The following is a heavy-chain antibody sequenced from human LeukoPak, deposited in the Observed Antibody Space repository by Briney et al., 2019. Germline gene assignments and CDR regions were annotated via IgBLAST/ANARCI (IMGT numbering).Heavy chain of an antibody. J-gene: IGHJ3*02. Sequence: GGSLRLSCAASGFTFSSYSMNWVRQAPGKGLEWVSSISSSSSYIYYADSVKGRFTISRENAKNSLYLQMNSLRAGDTAVYYCARVRWGAFDIWGQGTMVTVSS. V-gene: IGHV3-21*01. D-gene: IGHD4-23*01. CDR1: GFTFSSYS. CDR3: ARVRWGAFDI. CDR2: ISSSSSYI.